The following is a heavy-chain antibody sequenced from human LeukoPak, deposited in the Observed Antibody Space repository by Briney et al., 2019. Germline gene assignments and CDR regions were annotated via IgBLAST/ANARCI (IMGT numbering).Heavy chain of an antibody. CDR3: ASSGYDPTFYYYYYMDV. V-gene: IGHV1-69*13. CDR2: IIPIFGTA. J-gene: IGHJ6*03. Sequence: SVKVSCKASGGTFSSYAISWVRQTPGQGLEWMGGIIPIFGTANYAQKFQGRVTITADESTSTAYMELSSLRSEDTAVYYCASSGYDPTFYYYYYMDVWGKGTTVTVSS. D-gene: IGHD5-12*01. CDR1: GGTFSSYA.